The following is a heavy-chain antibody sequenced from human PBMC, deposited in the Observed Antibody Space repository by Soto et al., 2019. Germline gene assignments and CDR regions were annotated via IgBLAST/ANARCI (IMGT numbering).Heavy chain of an antibody. CDR2: ISAYNGNT. CDR3: ARAGDSSSWYSLFDY. Sequence: ASVKVSCKASGYTFTSYGISWVRQAPGQGLEWMGWISAYNGNTNYAQKLQGRVTMTTDTSTSTAYMELRSLRSDDTAVYYCARAGDSSSWYSLFDYWGQGTLVTVSS. V-gene: IGHV1-18*01. J-gene: IGHJ4*02. CDR1: GYTFTSYG. D-gene: IGHD6-13*01.